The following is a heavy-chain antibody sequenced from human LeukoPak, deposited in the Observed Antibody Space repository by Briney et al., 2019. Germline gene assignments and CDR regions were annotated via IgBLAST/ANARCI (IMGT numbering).Heavy chain of an antibody. CDR3: ARAALRVGATSFDY. V-gene: IGHV4-59*01. D-gene: IGHD1-26*01. CDR1: GGSISSYY. CDR2: IYYTGST. J-gene: IGHJ4*02. Sequence: SETLSLTCTVSGGSISSYYWSWIRRPPGKGLEWIGYIYYTGSTNYNPSLKSRVTISVDTSKKQFSLKLSSVTAADTAVYYCARAALRVGATSFDYWGQGTLVTVSS.